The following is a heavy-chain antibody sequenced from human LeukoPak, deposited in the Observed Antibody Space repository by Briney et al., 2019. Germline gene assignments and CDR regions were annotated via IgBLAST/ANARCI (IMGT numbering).Heavy chain of an antibody. Sequence: ASVKVSCKASGYTFTSYGISWVRQAPGQGLEWMGWISAYNGNTNYAQKLQGRVTMTRNTSISTAYMELSSLRSEDTAVYYCARGIENWDYWGQGTLVTVSS. J-gene: IGHJ4*02. CDR1: GYTFTSYG. D-gene: IGHD1-1*01. V-gene: IGHV1-18*01. CDR2: ISAYNGNT. CDR3: ARGIENWDY.